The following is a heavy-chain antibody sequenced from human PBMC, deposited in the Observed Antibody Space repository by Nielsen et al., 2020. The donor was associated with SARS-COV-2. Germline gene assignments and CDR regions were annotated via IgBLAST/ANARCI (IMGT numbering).Heavy chain of an antibody. CDR2: ISSSSYT. CDR1: GFTFSDYY. D-gene: IGHD1-1*01. J-gene: IGHJ6*02. Sequence: GESLKISCAASGFTFSDYYMSWIRQAPGKGLEWVSYISSSSYTNYADSVKGRFTISRDNAKNSLYLQMNSLRAEDTAVYYCARGDDYYYYYGMDVWGQGTTVTVSS. V-gene: IGHV3-11*05. CDR3: ARGDDYYYYYGMDV.